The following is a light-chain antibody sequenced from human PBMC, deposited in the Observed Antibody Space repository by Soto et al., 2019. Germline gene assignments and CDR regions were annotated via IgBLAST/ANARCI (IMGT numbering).Light chain of an antibody. J-gene: IGKJ4*01. CDR3: QQSYNTPLT. V-gene: IGKV1-39*01. Sequence: DIQMTQSPSSLSASVGDRVTITCRASQSILNYLNWYQQKPGKAPKLLIYAASSLQSGVPSRFSGSGSGTDFTLSITSLQPEDFATYYCQQSYNTPLTFGGGTKVEIK. CDR1: QSILNY. CDR2: AAS.